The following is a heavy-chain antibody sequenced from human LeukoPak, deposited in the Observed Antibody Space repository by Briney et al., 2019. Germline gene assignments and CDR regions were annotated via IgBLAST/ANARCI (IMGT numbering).Heavy chain of an antibody. CDR3: ARDEATGYSSSWYGLGAFDI. Sequence: SETLSLTCTVSGGSISSYYWSWIRQPPGKGLEWIGYIYYSGSTNYNPSLKSRVTISVDTSKNQLSLKLSSVTAADTAVYYCARDEATGYSSSWYGLGAFDIWCQGTMVTVSS. D-gene: IGHD6-13*01. V-gene: IGHV4-59*01. CDR2: IYYSGST. J-gene: IGHJ3*02. CDR1: GGSISSYY.